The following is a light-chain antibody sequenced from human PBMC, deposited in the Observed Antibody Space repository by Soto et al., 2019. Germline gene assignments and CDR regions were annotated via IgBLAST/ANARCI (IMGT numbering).Light chain of an antibody. J-gene: IGKJ2*01. V-gene: IGKV3-15*01. CDR1: QSVSSN. Sequence: EIVMTQSPATLSVSPGERATLSCRASQSVSSNLAWYQQKPGQAPSLLIYGASTRATGIPARFSGSGSGTEFTLTISSLQSEDFAAYYCQQYNNWPHTFGQGTKLEIK. CDR3: QQYNNWPHT. CDR2: GAS.